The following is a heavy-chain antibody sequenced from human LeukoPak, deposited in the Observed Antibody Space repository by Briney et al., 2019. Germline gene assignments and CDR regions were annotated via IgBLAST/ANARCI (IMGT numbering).Heavy chain of an antibody. J-gene: IGHJ4*02. D-gene: IGHD3-22*01. V-gene: IGHV4-31*03. CDR2: IYYIGTT. Sequence: SQTLSLTCSVSGGSISSGGYYWSWVRHHSGKGLEWIGYIYYIGTTYYNPSLKSRVTISVDTSNNRFSLNLSSVTAADTAVYYCARCYYDPSGYFDYWGPGALVTVFS. CDR1: GGSISSGGYY. CDR3: ARCYYDPSGYFDY.